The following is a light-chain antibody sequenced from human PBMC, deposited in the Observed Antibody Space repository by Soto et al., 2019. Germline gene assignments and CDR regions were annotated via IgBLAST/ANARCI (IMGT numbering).Light chain of an antibody. CDR3: ASYTTINTWV. CDR1: SSDIDYKY. V-gene: IGLV2-14*01. Sequence: QSALTQPASVSGSPGQSITISCTGTSSDIDYKYVSWYQQHPGKAPKLKIYEVSKRPSGVSNRFSASKSANTASLSISGLQTEDEADYYCASYTTINTWVFGGGTKLTVL. J-gene: IGLJ3*02. CDR2: EVS.